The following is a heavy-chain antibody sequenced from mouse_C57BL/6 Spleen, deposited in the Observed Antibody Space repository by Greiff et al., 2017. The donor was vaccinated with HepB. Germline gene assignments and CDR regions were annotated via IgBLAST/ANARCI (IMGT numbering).Heavy chain of an antibody. CDR2: IWGVGST. Sequence: QVQLKQSGPGLVAPSQSLSITCTVSGFSLTSYGVDWVRQSPGKGLEWLGVIWGVGSTNYNSALKSRLSISKDNSKSKVFLKMNSLQTDDTAMDYCASEEDYGRFAYWGQGTLVTVSA. D-gene: IGHD1-1*01. V-gene: IGHV2-6*01. CDR3: ASEEDYGRFAY. J-gene: IGHJ3*01. CDR1: GFSLTSYG.